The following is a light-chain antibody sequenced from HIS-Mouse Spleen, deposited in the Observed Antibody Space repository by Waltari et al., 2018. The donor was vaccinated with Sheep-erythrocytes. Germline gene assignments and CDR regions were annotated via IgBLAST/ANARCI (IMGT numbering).Light chain of an antibody. V-gene: IGLV2-23*01. J-gene: IGLJ1*01. CDR2: EGS. Sequence: QSALPQPASVSGSPGQSITISCTGTSRAVWSSTLVSGYQQHPGKAPKLMIYEGSKRPSGVSNRFSGSKSGNTASLTISGLQAEDEADYYCCSYAGSYNHVFATGTKVTV. CDR3: CSYAGSYNHV. CDR1: SRAVWSSTL.